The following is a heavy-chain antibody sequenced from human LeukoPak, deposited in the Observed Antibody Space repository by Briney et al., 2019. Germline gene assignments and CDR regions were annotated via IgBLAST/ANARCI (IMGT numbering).Heavy chain of an antibody. Sequence: SETLSLTCTVSGDSIRSYHWTWIRQPPGRGLEWTGYVYYDGRTQYNPSLKRRVTISLDTSNSQFSLKLNSVTAADTAIYYCATYTRHCRDGTCYSIDYWGQGTLVSVSS. J-gene: IGHJ4*02. V-gene: IGHV4-59*08. CDR1: GDSIRSYH. CDR3: ATYTRHCRDGTCYSIDY. CDR2: VYYDGRT. D-gene: IGHD2-15*01.